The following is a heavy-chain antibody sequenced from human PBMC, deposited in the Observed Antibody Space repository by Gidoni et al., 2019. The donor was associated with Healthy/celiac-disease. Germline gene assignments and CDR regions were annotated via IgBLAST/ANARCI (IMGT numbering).Heavy chain of an antibody. CDR1: GYTFTGYY. Sequence: QVQLVQSWAEVTKPGASVKVSCKASGYTFTGYYMHWVRQAPGQGLEWMGWINPNRGGTNYAQKFQGRVTMTRDTSISTAYMELSRLRSDDTAVYYCAREFTVAGFDYWGQGTLVTVSS. J-gene: IGHJ4*02. D-gene: IGHD6-19*01. CDR3: AREFTVAGFDY. CDR2: INPNRGGT. V-gene: IGHV1-2*02.